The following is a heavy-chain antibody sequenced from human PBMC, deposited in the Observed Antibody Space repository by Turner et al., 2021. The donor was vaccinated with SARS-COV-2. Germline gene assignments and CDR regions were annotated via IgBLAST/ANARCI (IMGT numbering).Heavy chain of an antibody. V-gene: IGHV3-33*01. D-gene: IGHD3-22*01. J-gene: IGHJ4*02. CDR2: ISSDGSNE. CDR3: ARDGAGYYDSSGYLDY. Sequence: QVQLVESRGGVVQPGRFLRLSCAAPGFTFSIYGMYWVRQAPGKGLEWGAVISSDGSNEYYADSVKGRFTISRDNSKNTLYLQMNSLRAEDTAVYFGARDGAGYYDSSGYLDYWGQGTLVTVSS. CDR1: GFTFSIYG.